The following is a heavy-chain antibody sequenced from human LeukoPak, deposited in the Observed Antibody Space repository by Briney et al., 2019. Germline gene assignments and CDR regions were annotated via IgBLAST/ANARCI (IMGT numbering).Heavy chain of an antibody. CDR3: ARGGIVATIRAFDY. J-gene: IGHJ4*02. CDR1: GSTFSRFA. CDR2: IIPIFGTA. V-gene: IGHV1-69*13. D-gene: IGHD5-12*01. Sequence: ASVKVSCKASGSTFSRFAMSWVRRAPRQGLEWMGGIIPIFGTANYAQRFQGIVTITADESTGTAYMELRSLRSDDTAVYYCARGGIVATIRAFDYWGQGTLVTVSS.